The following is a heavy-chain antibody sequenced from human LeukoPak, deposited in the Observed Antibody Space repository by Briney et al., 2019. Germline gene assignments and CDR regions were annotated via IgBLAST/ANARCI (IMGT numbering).Heavy chain of an antibody. CDR2: IYYSGST. J-gene: IGHJ4*02. CDR1: GGSISSGDYY. D-gene: IGHD1-26*01. Sequence: PSQTLSLTCTVSGGSISSGDYYWSWIRQPPGKGLEWIGYIYYSGSTYYNPSLKSRVTMSVDTSKNQFSLKLSSVTAADTAVYYCASNSGSYRQIDYWGQGTLVTVSS. V-gene: IGHV4-30-4*08. CDR3: ASNSGSYRQIDY.